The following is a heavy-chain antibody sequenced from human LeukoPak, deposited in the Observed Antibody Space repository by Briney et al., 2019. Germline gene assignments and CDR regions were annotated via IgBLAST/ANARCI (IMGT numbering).Heavy chain of an antibody. V-gene: IGHV3-21*01. J-gene: IGHJ4*02. CDR1: GFTFNTCN. CDR2: INSGGDYK. D-gene: IGHD3-9*01. Sequence: GGSLRLSCASSGFTFNTCNMNWFRQAPGKGLEWVSSINSGGDYKYYADSVKGRFTPSRDNAKNSLSLQLNTLRVEDTAIYYCARGHYDVLASSYKWTPDYWGQGTLVTVSS. CDR3: ARGHYDVLASSYKWTPDY.